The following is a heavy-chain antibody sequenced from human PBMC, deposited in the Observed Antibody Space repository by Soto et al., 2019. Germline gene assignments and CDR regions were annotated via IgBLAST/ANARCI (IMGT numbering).Heavy chain of an antibody. CDR1: GYTFTSYG. CDR2: ISAYNGNT. CDR3: ARGQLGYCSGGSCYPWDAFDI. V-gene: IGHV1-18*01. Sequence: ASVKVSCKASGYTFTSYGISWVRQAPGQGLEWMGWISAYNGNTNYAQKLQGRVTMTIDTSTSTAYMELRSLRSDDTAVYYCARGQLGYCSGGSCYPWDAFDIWGQGTMVTVSS. D-gene: IGHD2-15*01. J-gene: IGHJ3*02.